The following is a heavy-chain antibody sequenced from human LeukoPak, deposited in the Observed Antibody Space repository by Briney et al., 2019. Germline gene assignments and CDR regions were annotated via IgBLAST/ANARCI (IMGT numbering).Heavy chain of an antibody. CDR1: GGSFSGYY. D-gene: IGHD6-19*01. CDR3: ARVRGDRLAVAGGVSRYYYYMDV. V-gene: IGHV4-34*01. CDR2: INHSGST. J-gene: IGHJ6*03. Sequence: PETLSLTCAVYGGSFSGYYWSWIRQPPGKGLEWIGEINHSGSTNYNPSLKSRVTISVDTSKNQFSLKLSSVTAADTAVYYCARVRGDRLAVAGGVSRYYYYMDVWGKRTTVTVSS.